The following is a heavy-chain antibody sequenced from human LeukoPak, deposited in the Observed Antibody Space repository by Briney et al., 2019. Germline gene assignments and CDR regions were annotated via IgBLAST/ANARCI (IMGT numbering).Heavy chain of an antibody. CDR3: ARGNGYSSSWYSSYYGMDV. J-gene: IGHJ6*02. D-gene: IGHD6-13*01. CDR2: INHSGST. CDR1: GGSFSGYY. V-gene: IGHV4-34*01. Sequence: SETLSLTCAVYGGSFSGYYWSWIRQPPGRGLEWIGEINHSGSTNYNPSLKSRVTISVDTSKNQFSLKLSSVTAADTAVYYCARGNGYSSSWYSSYYGMDVWGQGTTVTVSS.